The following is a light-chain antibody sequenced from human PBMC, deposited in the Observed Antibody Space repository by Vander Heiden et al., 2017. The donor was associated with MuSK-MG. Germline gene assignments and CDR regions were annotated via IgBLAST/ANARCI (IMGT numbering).Light chain of an antibody. J-gene: IGLJ3*02. CDR2: DVN. CDR1: SSDVGGYNY. Sequence: QSALTQPRSVSGSPGQSVTISCTGTSSDVGGYNYVSWYQQHPGKAPNLLIYDVNKRPSGVPDRFSGSRSGNTASLTISGLQGEDEADYYCSSYEDHYAWAFGGGTTVTVL. CDR3: SSYEDHYAWA. V-gene: IGLV2-11*01.